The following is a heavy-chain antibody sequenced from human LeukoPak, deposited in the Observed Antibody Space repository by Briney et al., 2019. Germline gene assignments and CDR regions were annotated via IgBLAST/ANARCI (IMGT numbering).Heavy chain of an antibody. V-gene: IGHV3-7*01. CDR1: GFTFSSYW. CDR2: IKQDGSEK. CDR3: ARDTGDSSGYYAY. Sequence: GGSLRLSCAASGFTFSSYWMSWVRQAPGKGLEWVANIKQDGSEKYYVDSVKGRFTISRDNAKNSLYLQMNSLRAEDTAVYYCARDTGDSSGYYAYWGQGTLVTVSS. D-gene: IGHD3-22*01. J-gene: IGHJ4*02.